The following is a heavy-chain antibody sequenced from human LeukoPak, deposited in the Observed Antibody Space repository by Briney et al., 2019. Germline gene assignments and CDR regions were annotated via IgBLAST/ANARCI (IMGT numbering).Heavy chain of an antibody. D-gene: IGHD3-10*01. J-gene: IGHJ4*02. CDR1: DFTFRTYA. CDR3: AKDLVPGVRGVTNYFDY. V-gene: IGHV3-23*01. CDR2: ISDSGSNT. Sequence: GGSLRLSCAASDFTFRTYAMTWVRQAPGKGLEWISAISDSGSNTFYADSVKGRFTISRDNSKNMLYLQMNNLRAEDTAVYYCAKDLVPGVRGVTNYFDYWGQGTLVTVSS.